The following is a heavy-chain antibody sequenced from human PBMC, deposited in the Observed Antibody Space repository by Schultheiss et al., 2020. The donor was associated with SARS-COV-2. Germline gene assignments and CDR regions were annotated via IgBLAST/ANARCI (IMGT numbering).Heavy chain of an antibody. J-gene: IGHJ4*02. Sequence: GGSLRLSCAASGFTFSSYAMHWVRQAPGKGLEWVSAISSSSSYIYYADSVKGRFTISRDNAKNSLYLQMNSLRAEDTAVYYCARDMGMTTVMYFDYWGQGTLVTVSS. CDR2: ISSSSSYI. CDR1: GFTFSSYA. CDR3: ARDMGMTTVMYFDY. V-gene: IGHV3-21*01. D-gene: IGHD4-17*01.